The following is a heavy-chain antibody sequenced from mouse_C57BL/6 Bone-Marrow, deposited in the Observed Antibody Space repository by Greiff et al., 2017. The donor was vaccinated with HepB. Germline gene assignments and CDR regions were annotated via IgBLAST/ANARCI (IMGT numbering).Heavy chain of an antibody. V-gene: IGHV3-8*01. CDR1: GYSFTSDY. CDR2: ISYSGST. J-gene: IGHJ4*01. Sequence: EVMLVESGPGLAKPSQTLSLTCSVTGYSFTSDYWNWIRKFPGNKLEYMGYISYSGSTYYNPTLKSRISITRDTSKNQYYLQLNSVTTEDTATYYCAIYHPYYYAMDFWGQGTSVTVSS. CDR3: AIYHPYYYAMDF.